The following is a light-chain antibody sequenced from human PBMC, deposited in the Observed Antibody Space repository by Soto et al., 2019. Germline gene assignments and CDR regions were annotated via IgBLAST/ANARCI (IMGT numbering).Light chain of an antibody. V-gene: IGKV3-20*01. CDR1: QSVSSSY. CDR2: GAS. Sequence: EIVLTQSPGTLSSSPGERATLSCRASQSVSSSYLAWYQQKPGQAPRLLIYGASSRATGIPDRFSGSGSGTDITLTISRLEPEDFAVYYCQQYGSSLTWTFGQGTKVEIK. CDR3: QQYGSSLTWT. J-gene: IGKJ1*01.